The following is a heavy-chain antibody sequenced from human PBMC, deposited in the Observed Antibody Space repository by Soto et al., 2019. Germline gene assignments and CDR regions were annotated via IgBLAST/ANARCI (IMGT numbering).Heavy chain of an antibody. D-gene: IGHD3-3*01. V-gene: IGHV3-23*01. CDR3: AKDSPWYYDFWSGYYRVSDYYYGMDG. Sequence: GGSLRLSCAASGFTFSSYAMSWVRQAPGKGLEWVSAISGSGGSTYYADSVKGRFTISRDNSKNTLYLQMNSLRAEDTAVYYCAKDSPWYYDFWSGYYRVSDYYYGMDGWGQGTTVTVAS. CDR1: GFTFSSYA. CDR2: ISGSGGST. J-gene: IGHJ6*02.